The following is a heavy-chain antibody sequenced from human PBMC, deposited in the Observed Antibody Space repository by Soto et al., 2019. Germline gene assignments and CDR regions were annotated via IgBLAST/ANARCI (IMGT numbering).Heavy chain of an antibody. V-gene: IGHV3-74*01. CDR1: GFPFRSFW. CDR2: IHSDGSAT. Sequence: EVQLVESGGGVVQPGGSLRLSCAASGFPFRSFWMHWVRQAPGKGLVWVARIHSDGSATTYADSVKGRFTISRDNTKNTVSLQMNSPRVEDTAVYYCARGGAGCFDYWGQVALVTVSS. CDR3: ARGGAGCFDY. J-gene: IGHJ4*02. D-gene: IGHD3-10*01.